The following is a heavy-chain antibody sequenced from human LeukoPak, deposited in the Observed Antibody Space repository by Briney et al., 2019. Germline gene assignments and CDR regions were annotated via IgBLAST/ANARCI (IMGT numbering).Heavy chain of an antibody. CDR3: AKSDGYSYGFLDY. CDR2: ISGSGGST. V-gene: IGHV3-23*01. J-gene: IGHJ4*02. D-gene: IGHD5-18*01. CDR1: GFTSSSYA. Sequence: GGSLRLSCAASGFTSSSYAMSWVRQAPGKGLEWVSAISGSGGSTYYADSVKGRFTISRDNSKNTLYLQMNSLRAEDTAVYYCAKSDGYSYGFLDYWGQGTLVTVSS.